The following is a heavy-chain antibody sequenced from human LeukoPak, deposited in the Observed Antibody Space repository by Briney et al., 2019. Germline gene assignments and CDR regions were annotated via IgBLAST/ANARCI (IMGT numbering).Heavy chain of an antibody. Sequence: SGTLSLTCAVSGGSISSSNWWSWVRQPPGKGLEWIGEIYHSGSTNYNPSLKSRVTISVDTSKNQFSLKLSSVTAADTAVYYCARDRGFDWHYVTSRYYMDVWGKGTTVTVSS. CDR1: GGSISSSNW. J-gene: IGHJ6*03. D-gene: IGHD3-9*01. CDR2: IYHSGST. V-gene: IGHV4-4*02. CDR3: ARDRGFDWHYVTSRYYMDV.